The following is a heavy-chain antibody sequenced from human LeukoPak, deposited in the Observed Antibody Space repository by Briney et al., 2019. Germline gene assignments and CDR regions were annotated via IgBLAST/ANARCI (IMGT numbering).Heavy chain of an antibody. CDR3: ARDLWFGESHFDF. Sequence: GASVKVSCKTSGYVFTGYYIHWVRQAPGQGLEWMGWINPKNGDTKYAQNFQGRVTLTRVTSISTVYMELSRPRFDDTAVYYCARDLWFGESHFDFWGQGTLVTVSS. D-gene: IGHD3-10*01. CDR1: GYVFTGYY. V-gene: IGHV1-2*02. CDR2: INPKNGDT. J-gene: IGHJ4*02.